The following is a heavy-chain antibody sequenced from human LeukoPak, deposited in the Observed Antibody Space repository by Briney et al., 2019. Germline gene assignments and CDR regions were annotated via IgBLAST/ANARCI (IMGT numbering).Heavy chain of an antibody. CDR2: ISGSGGST. CDR3: AKDVNTFMVRGVITFDY. Sequence: GGSLRLSCAASGFTFSSYAMSWVRQAPGKGLEWVSAISGSGGSTYYADPVKGRFTISRDNSKNTLYLQMNSLRAEDTAVYYCAKDVNTFMVRGVITFDYWGQGTLVTVSS. V-gene: IGHV3-23*01. D-gene: IGHD3-10*01. J-gene: IGHJ4*02. CDR1: GFTFSSYA.